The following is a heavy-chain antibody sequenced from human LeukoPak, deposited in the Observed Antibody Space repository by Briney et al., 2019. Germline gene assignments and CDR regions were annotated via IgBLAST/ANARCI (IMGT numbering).Heavy chain of an antibody. D-gene: IGHD3-10*01. CDR2: IYTSGST. V-gene: IGHV4-61*02. CDR3: ARESLAYYGSGSYNYYYYYMDV. CDR1: GGSISSGSYY. J-gene: IGHJ6*03. Sequence: SETLSLTCTVSGGSISSGSYYWSWIRQPAGKGLEWIGRIYTSGSTNYNPSLKSRVTISVDTSKNQFSLKLSSVTAADTAVYYCARESLAYYGSGSYNYYYYYMDVWGKGTTVTISS.